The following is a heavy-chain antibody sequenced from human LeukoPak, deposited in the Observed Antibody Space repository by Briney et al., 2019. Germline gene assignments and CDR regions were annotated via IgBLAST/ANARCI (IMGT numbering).Heavy chain of an antibody. Sequence: SETLSLTCTVSGGSISSYYWSWIRQPPGKGLEWIGYIYYSGSTNYNPSLKSRVTISVDTSKNQFSLKLSSVTAADTAVYYCARQKANGDFRFDYWGQGTLVTVSS. CDR3: ARQKANGDFRFDY. V-gene: IGHV4-59*08. D-gene: IGHD4-17*01. CDR1: GGSISSYY. J-gene: IGHJ4*02. CDR2: IYYSGST.